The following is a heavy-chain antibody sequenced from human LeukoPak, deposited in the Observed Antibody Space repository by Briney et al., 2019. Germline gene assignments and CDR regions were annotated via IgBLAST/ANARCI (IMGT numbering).Heavy chain of an antibody. D-gene: IGHD5-18*01. CDR2: ITGSGDTT. J-gene: IGHJ4*02. V-gene: IGHV3-23*01. CDR1: GFIFSSYS. Sequence: GGSLRLSCAASGFIFSSYSLSWVRQAPGRGLEWFSVITGSGDTTLYADSVQGRFTISRDNSKNTVYLHMNSLRAEDTAVYYCAKTQDTSMIFGYFDYWGQGTLVTVSS. CDR3: AKTQDTSMIFGYFDY.